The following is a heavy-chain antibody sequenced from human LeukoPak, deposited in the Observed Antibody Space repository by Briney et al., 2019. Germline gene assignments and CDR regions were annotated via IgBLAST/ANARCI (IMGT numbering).Heavy chain of an antibody. Sequence: SETLSLTCTVSGGSISSYYWSWIRQPPGKGLEWIAYIYYSGSTNYNPSLKSRVTISVDTSKNQFSLRLSSVTAADTAVYYCARDPGRSADHPYFDYWGQGTLVTVSS. CDR3: ARDPGRSADHPYFDY. CDR1: GGSISSYY. J-gene: IGHJ4*02. CDR2: IYYSGST. V-gene: IGHV4-59*13.